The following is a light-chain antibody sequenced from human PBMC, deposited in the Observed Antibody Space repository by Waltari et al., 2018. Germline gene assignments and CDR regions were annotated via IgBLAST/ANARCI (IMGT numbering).Light chain of an antibody. CDR2: DAS. J-gene: IGKJ4*01. V-gene: IGKV1-33*01. Sequence: DIQMTQSPSSLSASVGGRVTITCQASQDISNYLNWYQQKPGKAPKLLIYDASNLETGVPSRFSGSGSGIDFTFTISRLQPEDIATYYCQQYYNLPLTFGGGTKVEIK. CDR1: QDISNY. CDR3: QQYYNLPLT.